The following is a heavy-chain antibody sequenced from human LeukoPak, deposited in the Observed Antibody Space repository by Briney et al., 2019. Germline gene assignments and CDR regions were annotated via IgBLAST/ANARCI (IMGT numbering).Heavy chain of an antibody. CDR1: GGSISSYY. Sequence: SETLSLTCTVSGGSISSYYWSWIRQPPGKGLEWIGYIYYSGSTNYNPSLKSRVTISVDTSKNQFSLKLSSVTAADTAVYYCARVGEKAFHLWPEIDYWGQGTLVTVSS. CDR3: ARVGEKAFHLWPEIDY. J-gene: IGHJ4*02. V-gene: IGHV4-59*01. CDR2: IYYSGST. D-gene: IGHD5-24*01.